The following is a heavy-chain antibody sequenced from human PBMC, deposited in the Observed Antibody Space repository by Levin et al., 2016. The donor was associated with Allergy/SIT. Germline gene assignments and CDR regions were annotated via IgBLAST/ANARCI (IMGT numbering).Heavy chain of an antibody. CDR1: RGSITGYY. J-gene: IGHJ6*02. Sequence: SETLSLTCTVSRGSITGYYWNWIRQPPGKGLEWVGYVYYSGSAIYNASLKSRVTISVDTSKNQFSLQLNSMTAADTAVYYCARGGTTETTSYGVDVWGLGTTVTVSS. CDR2: VYYSGSA. CDR3: ARGGTTETTSYGVDV. D-gene: IGHD1-1*01. V-gene: IGHV4-59*01.